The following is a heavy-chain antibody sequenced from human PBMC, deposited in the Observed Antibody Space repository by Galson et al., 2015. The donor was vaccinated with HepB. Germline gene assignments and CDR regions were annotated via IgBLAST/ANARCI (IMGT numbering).Heavy chain of an antibody. J-gene: IGHJ4*02. CDR3: ANGPRSVNHGSKFDY. Sequence: SLSLSCAASGFTFSNYDMSWGGLAPGEGVEWVSGISNSGGSTYYAGSVKGRFAISRDNSKNTLYLQMNSLRAEDTGVYYWANGPRSVNHGSKFDYWGQGTLVTVSS. CDR2: ISNSGGST. CDR1: GFTFSNYD. D-gene: IGHD1-14*01. V-gene: IGHV3-23*01.